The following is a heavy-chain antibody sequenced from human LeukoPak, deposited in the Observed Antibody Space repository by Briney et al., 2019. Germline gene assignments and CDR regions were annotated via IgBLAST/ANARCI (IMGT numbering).Heavy chain of an antibody. Sequence: AGGSLRLSCAASGFTFSSYSLNWVRQAPGKGLEWVSSISSSSSYIYYADSVKGRFTISRDNAKNSLFLQMNSLRAEDTAVYYCARDALRPPGFSSGYVPFDYWGQGTLVTVSS. CDR1: GFTFSSYS. J-gene: IGHJ4*02. V-gene: IGHV3-21*01. CDR2: ISSSSSYI. D-gene: IGHD3-22*01. CDR3: ARDALRPPGFSSGYVPFDY.